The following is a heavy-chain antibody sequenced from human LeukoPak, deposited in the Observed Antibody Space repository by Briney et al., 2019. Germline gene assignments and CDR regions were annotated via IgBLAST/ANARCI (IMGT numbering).Heavy chain of an antibody. Sequence: PSETLSLTCSVSGYSISVSYWSWIRQPPGKGLEWIGYIYYTGDTNSNPSLKSRVTISLDTSKNQVSLQVTSVTAADTAVYYCARHTYARPFDFWGQGTLVTVSS. CDR1: GYSISVSY. V-gene: IGHV4-59*08. D-gene: IGHD6-6*01. J-gene: IGHJ4*02. CDR3: ARHTYARPFDF. CDR2: IYYTGDT.